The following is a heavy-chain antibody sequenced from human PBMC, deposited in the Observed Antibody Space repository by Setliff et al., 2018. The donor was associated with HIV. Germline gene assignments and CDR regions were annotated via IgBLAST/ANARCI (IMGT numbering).Heavy chain of an antibody. CDR1: GGTFSTFG. Sequence: SVKVSCKTSGGTFSTFGISWVRQAPGQGLEWMGGIIPIFGTANYAQNFQGRVTITADESTTTAYMELSSLRSEDTAVYYCAIDVIGGWLRPMPDFWGPGTLVTVSS. D-gene: IGHD5-12*01. J-gene: IGHJ4*02. V-gene: IGHV1-69*13. CDR2: IIPIFGTA. CDR3: AIDVIGGWLRPMPDF.